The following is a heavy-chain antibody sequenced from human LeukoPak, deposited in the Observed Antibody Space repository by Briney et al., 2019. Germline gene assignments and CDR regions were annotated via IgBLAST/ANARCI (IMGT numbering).Heavy chain of an antibody. CDR3: AQQVGYCSSGSCYFTY. V-gene: IGHV3-23*01. Sequence: GGSLRLSCAASGFSFNTYAMSGVRQAPGKGLEWVSAISNTGGGTYYADSVKGRFTISRDKSKNTLSLQMNSLRAEDTAVYYCAQQVGYCSSGSCYFTYWGQGTLVTVSS. J-gene: IGHJ1*01. D-gene: IGHD2-15*01. CDR1: GFSFNTYA. CDR2: ISNTGGGT.